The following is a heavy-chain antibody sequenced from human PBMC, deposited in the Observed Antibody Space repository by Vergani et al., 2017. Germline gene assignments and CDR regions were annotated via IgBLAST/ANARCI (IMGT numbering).Heavy chain of an antibody. D-gene: IGHD2-21*02. J-gene: IGHJ6*02. CDR2: LYYRGNS. Sequence: QVRLQESGPGLVKPSETLSLTCTVSGASVSSSVSSSGYSWGWLRQPPGKGLEWIASLYYRGNSYYSPSLRSRLTISVDTSKNQFSLKLSPVTAADTAVYYCARHLAYCGGDCYPYYYGMDVWGQGTTVTVSS. CDR3: ARHLAYCGGDCYPYYYGMDV. CDR1: GASVSSSVSSSGYS. V-gene: IGHV4-39*01.